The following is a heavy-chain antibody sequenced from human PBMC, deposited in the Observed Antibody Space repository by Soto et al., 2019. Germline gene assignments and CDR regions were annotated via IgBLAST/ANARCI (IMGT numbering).Heavy chain of an antibody. CDR1: GGSFSSYA. CDR2: IIPMFGTP. CDR3: ARVIGGSGWYGSFGS. V-gene: IGHV1-69*01. D-gene: IGHD6-19*01. J-gene: IGHJ4*02. Sequence: QVQLMQSGAEVKKPGSSVKVSCKASGGSFSSYAINWVRQAPGQGLEWMGGIIPMFGTPNYAQKFQGRVTITADESTNTAYMELGSLRSEDTAVYYCARVIGGSGWYGSFGSWGQETLVTVSS.